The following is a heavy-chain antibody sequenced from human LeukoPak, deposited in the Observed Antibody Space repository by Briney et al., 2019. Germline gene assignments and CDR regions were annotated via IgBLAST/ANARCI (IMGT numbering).Heavy chain of an antibody. D-gene: IGHD2-8*01. Sequence: GGSLRLSCAASGFTFSDYYMSWIRQAPGKGLEWVSYISSSSSYTNYADSVKGRFTISRDNAKHSLYLQMNSLRAEDTAVYYCASDLMGYGMDVWGQGTTVTVSS. J-gene: IGHJ6*02. V-gene: IGHV3-11*05. CDR1: GFTFSDYY. CDR3: ASDLMGYGMDV. CDR2: ISSSSSYT.